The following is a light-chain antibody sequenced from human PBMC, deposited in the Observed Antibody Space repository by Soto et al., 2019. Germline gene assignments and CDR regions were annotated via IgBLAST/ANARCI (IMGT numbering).Light chain of an antibody. V-gene: IGKV3-20*01. Sequence: EIVLTQSPGTLSLSPGERSTLSCRASQSVSSSYLHWYQQKPGQAPRLLIYGASSRATGIPDRFSGSGSGTDFTLTISRLEPEDFAVYYCQQYGNSRGTFGQGTKVDIK. J-gene: IGKJ1*01. CDR2: GAS. CDR3: QQYGNSRGT. CDR1: QSVSSSY.